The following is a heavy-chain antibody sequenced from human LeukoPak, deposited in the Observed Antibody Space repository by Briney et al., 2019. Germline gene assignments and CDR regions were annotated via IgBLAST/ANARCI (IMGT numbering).Heavy chain of an antibody. V-gene: IGHV1-18*04. J-gene: IGHJ4*02. CDR2: ISAYNGNT. CDR1: GYTFTSYG. CDR3: ARSSGWYPLQNDY. D-gene: IGHD6-19*01. Sequence: AASVTVSCKASGYTFTSYGISWVRQAPGQGLEWMGWISAYNGNTNYAQKLQGRVTMTTDTSTSTAHMELRSLRSDDTAVYYCARSSGWYPLQNDYWGQGTLVTVSS.